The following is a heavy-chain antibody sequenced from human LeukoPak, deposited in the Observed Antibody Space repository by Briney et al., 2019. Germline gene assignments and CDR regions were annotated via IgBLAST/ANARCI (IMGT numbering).Heavy chain of an antibody. CDR2: ISSSSSYI. J-gene: IGHJ4*02. V-gene: IGHV3-21*01. D-gene: IGHD4-17*01. CDR3: ARDGTPVTTDY. CDR1: GFTFSSYS. Sequence: GGSLSLSCAASGFTFSSYSMNCVPEAPGRGLEGVSSISSSSSYIYYADSVKGRFTISRDNAQNSLYLQMNSLRAEDTAVYYCARDGTPVTTDYWGQGTLVTVSS.